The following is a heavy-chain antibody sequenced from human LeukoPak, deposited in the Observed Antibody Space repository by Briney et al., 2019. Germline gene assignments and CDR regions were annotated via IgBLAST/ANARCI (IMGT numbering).Heavy chain of an antibody. CDR2: IYTSGST. CDR3: ARGSYCSGGSCYSGYYFDY. CDR1: GGSISSYY. J-gene: IGHJ4*02. D-gene: IGHD2-15*01. Sequence: SETLSLTCTVSGGSISSYYWSWIRQPAGKGLEWIGRIYTSGSTNYNPSLKSRVTMSEDTSKNQFSLKLSSVTAADTAVYYCARGSYCSGGSCYSGYYFDYWGQGTLVTVSS. V-gene: IGHV4-4*07.